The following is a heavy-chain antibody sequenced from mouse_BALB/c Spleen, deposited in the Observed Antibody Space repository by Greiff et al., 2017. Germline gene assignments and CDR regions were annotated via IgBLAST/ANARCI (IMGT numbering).Heavy chain of an antibody. CDR1: GFSLTSYG. CDR2: IWAGGST. J-gene: IGHJ4*01. CDR3: ARRITTASGYAMDY. V-gene: IGHV2-9*02. D-gene: IGHD1-2*01. Sequence: VKLVESGPGLVAPSQSLSITCTVSGFSLTSYGVHWVRQPPGKGLEWLGVIWAGGSTNYNSALMSRLSISKDNSKSQVFLKMNSLQTDDTAMYYCARRITTASGYAMDYWGQGTSVTVSS.